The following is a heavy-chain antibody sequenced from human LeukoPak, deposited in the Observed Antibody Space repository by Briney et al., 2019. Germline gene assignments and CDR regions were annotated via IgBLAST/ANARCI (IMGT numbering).Heavy chain of an antibody. J-gene: IGHJ1*01. Sequence: GGSRRLSCAASGFTFTNYWMHWVRQAPGKGLEWVANIKQDGGKKYYVDSVKGRFTISRDNAKNSLYLQMNSLRAEDTAVYYCARDLSQYSSSWRLFQHWGQGTLVTVSS. CDR2: IKQDGGKK. V-gene: IGHV3-7*01. CDR1: GFTFTNYW. D-gene: IGHD6-13*01. CDR3: ARDLSQYSSSWRLFQH.